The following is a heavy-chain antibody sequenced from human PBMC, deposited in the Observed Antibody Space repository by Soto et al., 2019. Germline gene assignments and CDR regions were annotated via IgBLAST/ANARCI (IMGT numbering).Heavy chain of an antibody. D-gene: IGHD2-2*01. V-gene: IGHV1-18*04. CDR2: ISAYNGNT. CDR3: ARDKIVVVSFAPGNDAFDI. CDR1: GYTFTSYG. J-gene: IGHJ3*02. Sequence: ASVKVSCKASGYTFTSYGISWVRQAPGQGLEWMGWISAYNGNTNYAQKLQGRVTMTTDTSTSTAYMELRILRSDDTAVYYCARDKIVVVSFAPGNDAFDIWGQGTMVTVSS.